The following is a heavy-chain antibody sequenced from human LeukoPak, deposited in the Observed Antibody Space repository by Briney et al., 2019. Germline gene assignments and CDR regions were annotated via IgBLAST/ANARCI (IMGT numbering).Heavy chain of an antibody. CDR3: ARSEVLLWFGEPLWYYYGMDV. Sequence: PSETLSLTCTVSGGSISSGGYYWSWIRQHPGKGLEWIGYIYYSGSTYYNPSIKSRVTISVDTSKNQFSLKLSSVTAADTAVYYCARSEVLLWFGEPLWYYYGMDVWGQGTTVTVSS. J-gene: IGHJ6*02. V-gene: IGHV4-31*03. D-gene: IGHD3-10*01. CDR1: GGSISSGGYY. CDR2: IYYSGST.